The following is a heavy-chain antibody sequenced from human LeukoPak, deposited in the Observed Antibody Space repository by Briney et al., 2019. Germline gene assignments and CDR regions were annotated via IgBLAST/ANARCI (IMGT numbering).Heavy chain of an antibody. CDR1: GFTFDDYA. J-gene: IGHJ4*02. Sequence: GGSLRLSCAASGFTFDDYAMHWVRQAPGKGLEWVSLISWDGGSTYYADSVKGRFTISRDNSKNSLYLQMNSLGAEDTALYYCAKDRTGGAGGNYFDYWGQGTLVTVSS. CDR3: AKDRTGGAGGNYFDY. V-gene: IGHV3-43D*03. D-gene: IGHD2-8*02. CDR2: ISWDGGST.